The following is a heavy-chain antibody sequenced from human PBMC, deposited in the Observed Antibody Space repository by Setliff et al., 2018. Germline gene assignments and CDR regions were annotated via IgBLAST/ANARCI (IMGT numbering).Heavy chain of an antibody. CDR3: ARGGSPYYFDY. V-gene: IGHV3-21*01. CDR1: GFTFSRYG. J-gene: IGHJ4*02. CDR2: ITSGSSNI. Sequence: GGSLRLSCAASGFTFSRYGMHWVRQPPGKGLEWVASITSGSSNIWYADSVKGRFTISRDNAKNSLYMQMNSLRAEDTAVYYCARGGSPYYFDYWGQGTLVTVSS. D-gene: IGHD3-16*01.